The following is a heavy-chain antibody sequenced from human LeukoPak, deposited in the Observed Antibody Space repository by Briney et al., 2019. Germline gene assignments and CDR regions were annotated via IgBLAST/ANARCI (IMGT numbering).Heavy chain of an antibody. CDR1: GFTFSIHA. CDR3: AKSQPAAISWFDP. D-gene: IGHD2-2*02. J-gene: IGHJ5*02. Sequence: PGGSLRLSCAASGFTFSIHAMNWVSQAAGKGLEWVSAISFNGGSTYYADSVKGRFTISRDNSKNTLYLQMNSLRVEDTAVYYCAKSQPAAISWFDPWGQGTLVTVSS. CDR2: ISFNGGST. V-gene: IGHV3-23*01.